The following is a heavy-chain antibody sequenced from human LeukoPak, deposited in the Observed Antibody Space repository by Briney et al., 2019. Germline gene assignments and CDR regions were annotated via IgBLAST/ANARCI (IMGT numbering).Heavy chain of an antibody. CDR3: AKSLSRYDFWSGYPYYYGMDV. D-gene: IGHD3-3*01. Sequence: PGGSLRLSCAASGFRFSDFTMTWVRQAPGKGLEWVSAISGSGGSTYYADSVKGRFTISRDNSKNTLYLQMNSLRAEDTAVYYCAKSLSRYDFWSGYPYYYGMDVWGQGTTATVSS. J-gene: IGHJ6*02. CDR2: ISGSGGST. CDR1: GFRFSDFT. V-gene: IGHV3-23*01.